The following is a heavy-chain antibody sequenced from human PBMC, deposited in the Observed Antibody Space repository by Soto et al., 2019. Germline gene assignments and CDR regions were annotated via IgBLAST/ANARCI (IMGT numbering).Heavy chain of an antibody. CDR3: ARDSAVTTRPRVLDV. J-gene: IGHJ6*02. V-gene: IGHV3-33*01. D-gene: IGHD4-4*01. CDR2: MWYDGSNK. CDR1: GFTFGSYG. Sequence: GGSVRLSWAASGFTFGSYGMHWGRQAAGKGLDWVAVMWYDGSNKYYADSVKGRFTISRDNSKNTLYLQMTSMRAEHTTVYYCARDSAVTTRPRVLDVRRPGTTVTVSS.